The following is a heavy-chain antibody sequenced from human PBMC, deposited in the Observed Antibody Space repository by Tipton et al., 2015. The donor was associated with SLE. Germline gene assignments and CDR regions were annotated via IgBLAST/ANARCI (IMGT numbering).Heavy chain of an antibody. Sequence: LRLSCTVSGGSISSHYRSWIRQAPGKGLGWIGYISNSETTNYNLSLKSRVTISVDTSKNQFSLKLRSVTAADTAVYYCAGAWQGYCSGGTCYVLDYWGQGTLVTVSS. CDR2: ISNSETT. CDR3: AGAWQGYCSGGTCYVLDY. J-gene: IGHJ4*02. CDR1: GGSISSHY. D-gene: IGHD2-15*01. V-gene: IGHV4-59*11.